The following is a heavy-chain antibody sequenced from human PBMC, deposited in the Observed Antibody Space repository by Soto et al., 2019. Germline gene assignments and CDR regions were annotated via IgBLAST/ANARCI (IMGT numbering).Heavy chain of an antibody. CDR3: ARSSYYDFWSGYYPPHPDY. CDR1: GYTFTSYG. J-gene: IGHJ4*02. D-gene: IGHD3-3*01. V-gene: IGHV1-18*04. Sequence: GASVKVSCKASGYTFTSYGISWVRQAPGQGLEWMGWISAYNGNTNYAQKLQGRVTMTTDTSTSTAYMELRSLRSDDTAVYYCARSSYYDFWSGYYPPHPDYWGQGTLVTVSS. CDR2: ISAYNGNT.